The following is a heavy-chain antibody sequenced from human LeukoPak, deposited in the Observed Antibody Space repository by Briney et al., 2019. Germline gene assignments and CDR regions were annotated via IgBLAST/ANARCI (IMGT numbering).Heavy chain of an antibody. D-gene: IGHD3-16*01. CDR2: INTYNGNT. CDR3: ARDLVHHRLLGTAYNWFDP. Sequence: ASVKVSCKAFGYTFTSYGISWVRQAPGQGLRWMGWINTYNGNTIYAQKLQGRVTMTTDTSTSTAYMELRSLRSDDTAVYYCARDLVHHRLLGTAYNWFDPWGQGTLVTVSS. J-gene: IGHJ5*02. V-gene: IGHV1-18*01. CDR1: GYTFTSYG.